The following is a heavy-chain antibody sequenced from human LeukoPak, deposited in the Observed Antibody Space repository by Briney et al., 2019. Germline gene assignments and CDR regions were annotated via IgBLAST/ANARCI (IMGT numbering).Heavy chain of an antibody. Sequence: ASVKVSCKASGYTFTGYYMHWVRQAPGQGLEWMGWINPNSGGTNYAQKFQGRVTMTRDTSISTAYMELSRLRSDDTAVYYCARDTVVTPGYYYYYMDLWGKGTTVTVSS. J-gene: IGHJ6*03. CDR2: INPNSGGT. D-gene: IGHD4-23*01. V-gene: IGHV1-2*02. CDR3: ARDTVVTPGYYYYYMDL. CDR1: GYTFTGYY.